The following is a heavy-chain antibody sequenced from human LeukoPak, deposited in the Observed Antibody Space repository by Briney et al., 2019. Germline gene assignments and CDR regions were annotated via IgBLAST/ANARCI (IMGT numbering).Heavy chain of an antibody. D-gene: IGHD3-22*01. V-gene: IGHV4-39*01. CDR1: GGSISSRSYY. Sequence: PSETLSLTCTVSGGSISSRSYYWGWIRQSPGKGLEWIGNIYYSGSIYYNPSLKSRVTISVDTSKNQFSLKLSSVTAADTAVYYCARGYDSSGYPLDYWGQGTLVTVSS. CDR2: IYYSGSI. J-gene: IGHJ4*02. CDR3: ARGYDSSGYPLDY.